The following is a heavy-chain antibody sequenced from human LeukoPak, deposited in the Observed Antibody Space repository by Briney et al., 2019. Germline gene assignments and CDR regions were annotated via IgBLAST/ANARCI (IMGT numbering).Heavy chain of an antibody. CDR1: GFTFSSYS. CDR2: ISSSSSYI. D-gene: IGHD4/OR15-4a*01. V-gene: IGHV3-21*01. CDR3: ARDRYGGRTFFDY. J-gene: IGHJ4*02. Sequence: GGSLRLSCAASGFTFSSYSMNWVRQAPGKGLEWVSSISSSSSYIYYADSVKGRFTISRDNAKNSLYLQMNSLRAEDTAVYYCARDRYGGRTFFDYWGQGTLVTVSS.